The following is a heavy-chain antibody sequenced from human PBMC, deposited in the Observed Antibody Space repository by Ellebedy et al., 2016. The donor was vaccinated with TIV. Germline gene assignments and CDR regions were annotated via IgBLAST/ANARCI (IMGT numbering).Heavy chain of an antibody. CDR3: TKEQGAWFGESSLSFGLDV. D-gene: IGHD3-10*01. Sequence: SLKISCAASGFSFRSYWMSWVRHTPGKGLEWVSGISWNSAMIHYADSVKGRFTISRDNAKNSLYLQMNSLRTDDTALCYCTKEQGAWFGESSLSFGLDVWGQGTTVTVSS. CDR2: ISWNSAMI. V-gene: IGHV3-9*01. J-gene: IGHJ6*02. CDR1: GFSFRSYW.